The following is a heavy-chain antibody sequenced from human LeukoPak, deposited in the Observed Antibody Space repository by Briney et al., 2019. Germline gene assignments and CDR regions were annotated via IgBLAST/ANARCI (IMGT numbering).Heavy chain of an antibody. CDR2: ISTSGNTI. CDR1: RSTLSDHS. D-gene: IGHD6-19*01. V-gene: IGHV3-11*01. Sequence: PGGSLRLSCAASRSTLSDHSMSWIRQAPGKGLEWVSYISTSGNTIYYADSVKGRFTISRDNAKNSLYLQMNSLRADDTAVYYCARATSSSGWYYFDYWGQGTLVTVSS. CDR3: ARATSSSGWYYFDY. J-gene: IGHJ4*02.